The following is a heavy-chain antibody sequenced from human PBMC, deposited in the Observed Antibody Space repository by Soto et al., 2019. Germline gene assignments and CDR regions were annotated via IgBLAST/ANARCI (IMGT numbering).Heavy chain of an antibody. V-gene: IGHV3-64*01. CDR1: GFTFSSYA. J-gene: IGHJ4*02. CDR2: ISSNGGST. D-gene: IGHD5-12*01. Sequence: GGSLRLSCAASGFTFSSYAMHWVRQAPGKGLEYVSAISSNGGSTYYANSVKGRFTISRDNAKNTLYLQMNSLRAEDTAVYYCARTGSAYALYAHWGQGTLVTVSS. CDR3: ARTGSAYALYAH.